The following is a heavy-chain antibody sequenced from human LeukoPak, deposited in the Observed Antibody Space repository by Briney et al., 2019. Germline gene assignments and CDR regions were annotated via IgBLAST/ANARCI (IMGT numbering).Heavy chain of an antibody. CDR2: ISSSSSYI. CDR3: ARDDILTGYYIFDY. V-gene: IGHV3-21*01. CDR1: GFTFSSYS. D-gene: IGHD3-9*01. Sequence: GGSLRLSCAASGFTFSSYSMNWVRQAPGKGLEWVSSISSSSSYIYYADSVKGRFTISGDNAKNSLYLQMNSLRAEDTAVYYCARDDILTGYYIFDYWGQGTLVTVSS. J-gene: IGHJ4*02.